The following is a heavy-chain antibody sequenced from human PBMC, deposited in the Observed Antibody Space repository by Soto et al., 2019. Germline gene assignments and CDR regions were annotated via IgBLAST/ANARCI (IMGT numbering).Heavy chain of an antibody. CDR1: GGAISSYY. J-gene: IGHJ1*01. CDR3: ARGDNYYGSGSHAFQH. Sequence: PSETLSLTCTVSGGAISSYYWSWIRQPPGKGLEWIGYIYYSGSTNYNPSLKSRVTISVDTSKNQFSLKLSSVTAADTAVYYCARGDNYYGSGSHAFQHWGQGTLVTVSS. V-gene: IGHV4-59*01. D-gene: IGHD3-10*01. CDR2: IYYSGST.